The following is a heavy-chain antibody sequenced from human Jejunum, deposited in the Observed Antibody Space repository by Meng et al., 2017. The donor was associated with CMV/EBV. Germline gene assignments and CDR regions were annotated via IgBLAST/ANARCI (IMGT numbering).Heavy chain of an antibody. V-gene: IGHV3-21*01. CDR3: ARGLMGCTSTSCYSGWFDP. J-gene: IGHJ5*02. CDR1: RSNA. CDR2: ISGSGDNI. Sequence: RSNALSWVRQAPRRGLGWVSSISGSGDNISYEDTVKARFTNSRENAKNSLFLQMNSLRAEDTAVYYCARGLMGCTSTSCYSGWFDPWGQGTLVTVSS. D-gene: IGHD2-2*02.